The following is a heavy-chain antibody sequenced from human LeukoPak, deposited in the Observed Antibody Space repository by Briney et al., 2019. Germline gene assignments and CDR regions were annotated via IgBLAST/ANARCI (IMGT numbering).Heavy chain of an antibody. CDR1: GFTFSNYA. Sequence: GGSLRLSCAASGFTFSNYAMSWVRQAPGKGLEWVSTFSSSAGSTYYADSVKGRFTISRDNAKNSLFLQMNSLRDEDTAVYYCARETPEYDWGQGTLVAVPS. CDR3: ARETPEYD. D-gene: IGHD6-6*01. V-gene: IGHV3-23*01. CDR2: FSSSAGST. J-gene: IGHJ4*02.